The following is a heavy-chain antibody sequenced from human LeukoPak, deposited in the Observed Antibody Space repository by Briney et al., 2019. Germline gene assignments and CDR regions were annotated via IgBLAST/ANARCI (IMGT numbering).Heavy chain of an antibody. CDR2: IYYSGST. CDR3: ARAGGLDYDILTGYYPPKSKFDP. J-gene: IGHJ5*02. CDR1: GGSISSSSYY. Sequence: PSETLSLTCTVSGGSISSSSYYWSWIRQPPGQGLEWIGYIYYSGSTNYNPSLKSRVTISVDTSKNQFSLKLSSVTAADTAVYYCARAGGLDYDILTGYYPPKSKFDPWGQGTLVTVSS. V-gene: IGHV4-61*01. D-gene: IGHD3-9*01.